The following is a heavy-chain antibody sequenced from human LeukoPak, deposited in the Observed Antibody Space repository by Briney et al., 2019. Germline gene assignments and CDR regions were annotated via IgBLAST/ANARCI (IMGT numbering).Heavy chain of an antibody. J-gene: IGHJ4*02. V-gene: IGHV1-18*01. CDR3: ARDGVAYCSGGSCYSRD. Sequence: ASVKVSCKASGYTFTSYGISWVRQAPGQGLEGMGWISAYNGNTNYAQKLQGRVTMTTDTSTSTAYMELRSLRSDDTAVYYCARDGVAYCSGGSCYSRDWGQGTLVTVSS. CDR2: ISAYNGNT. D-gene: IGHD2-15*01. CDR1: GYTFTSYG.